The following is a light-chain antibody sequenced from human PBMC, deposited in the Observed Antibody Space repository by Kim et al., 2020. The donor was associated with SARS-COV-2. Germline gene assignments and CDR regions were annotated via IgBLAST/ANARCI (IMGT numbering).Light chain of an antibody. Sequence: DIQMTQSPSSLSASVGDRVTITCRASQSISTYLNWYQQKPGKAPQLLIYAASTLESGVPSRFSGSGSGTDFTLTISSLQPEDVAIYYCQQSYSTPRTFGQGTKLEIK. CDR1: QSISTY. V-gene: IGKV1-39*01. J-gene: IGKJ2*01. CDR3: QQSYSTPRT. CDR2: AAS.